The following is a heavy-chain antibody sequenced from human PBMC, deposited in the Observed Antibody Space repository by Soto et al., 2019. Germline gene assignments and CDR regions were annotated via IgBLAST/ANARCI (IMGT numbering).Heavy chain of an antibody. V-gene: IGHV1-2*02. CDR3: ARDPRGYSGYDDFYFDY. Sequence: GASVKVFCKASGYTFTGYYMHWVRQAPGQGLEWMGWINPNSGGTNYAQKFQGRVTMTRDTSISTAYMELSRLRSDDTAVYYCARDPRGYSGYDDFYFDYWGQGTLVTVSS. CDR2: INPNSGGT. J-gene: IGHJ4*02. D-gene: IGHD5-12*01. CDR1: GYTFTGYY.